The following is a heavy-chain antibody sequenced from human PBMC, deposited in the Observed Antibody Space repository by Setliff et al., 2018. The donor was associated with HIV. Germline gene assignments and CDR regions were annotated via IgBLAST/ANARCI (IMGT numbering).Heavy chain of an antibody. D-gene: IGHD6-19*01. CDR1: GGTFSSYA. V-gene: IGHV1-69*05. Sequence: KASGGTFSSYAISWVRQAPGQGLEWMGGIIPIYGTANYAQKFQGRVTITTDEPTSTAYMDLSSLRSEDTAVYYCARDSGVSSGWKNWFDSWGQGTLVTVSS. CDR2: IIPIYGTA. J-gene: IGHJ5*01. CDR3: ARDSGVSSGWKNWFDS.